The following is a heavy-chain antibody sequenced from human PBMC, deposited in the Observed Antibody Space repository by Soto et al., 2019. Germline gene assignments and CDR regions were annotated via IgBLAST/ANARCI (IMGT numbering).Heavy chain of an antibody. J-gene: IGHJ5*02. CDR2: ISPNSGDT. D-gene: IGHD3-3*01. CDR3: ARGHQLRPGNNWFDP. V-gene: IGHV1-2*02. CDR1: GYTFTGYY. Sequence: GASVKVSCKASGYTFTGYYLHWVRQAPGQGPEWMGWISPNSGDTSSAQKFQGRVTMTRDTSISTAYMVLTSLTSDDTAVYYCARGHQLRPGNNWFDPWGQGTLVTVSS.